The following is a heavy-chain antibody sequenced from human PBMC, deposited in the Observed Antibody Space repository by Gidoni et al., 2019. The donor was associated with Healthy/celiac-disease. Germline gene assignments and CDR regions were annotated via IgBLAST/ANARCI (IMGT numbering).Heavy chain of an antibody. CDR3: TYREMATTQHDY. CDR1: GGSISSSSYY. CDR2: IYYSGST. D-gene: IGHD5-12*01. J-gene: IGHJ4*02. V-gene: IGHV4-39*01. Sequence: QLQLQESGPGLVKPSETLSLTCTVSGGSISSSSYYWGWIRQPPGKGLEWIGSIYYSGSTYYNPSLKSRVTISVDTSKNQFSLKLSSVTAADTAVYYCTYREMATTQHDYWGQGTLVTVSS.